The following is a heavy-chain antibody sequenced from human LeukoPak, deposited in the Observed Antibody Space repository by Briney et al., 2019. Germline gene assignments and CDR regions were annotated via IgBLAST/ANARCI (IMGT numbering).Heavy chain of an antibody. CDR2: IYYSGST. J-gene: IGHJ4*02. Sequence: SETLSLTCTVSGGSISSYYWSWIRQPPGKGLEWIGYIYYSGSTNYNPSLKSRVTISVDTSKNQFSLKLSSVTAADTAVYYCARVRGGNRFDYWGQGTLVTVSS. CDR3: ARVRGGNRFDY. D-gene: IGHD4-23*01. V-gene: IGHV4-59*01. CDR1: GGSISSYY.